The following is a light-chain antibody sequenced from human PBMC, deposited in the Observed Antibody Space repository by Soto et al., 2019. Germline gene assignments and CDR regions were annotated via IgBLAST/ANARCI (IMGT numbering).Light chain of an antibody. J-gene: IGKJ3*01. CDR1: QSVSSSY. Sequence: EIALTQSPGTLSLSPCERATLSCRASQSVSSSYLAWYQQKPGQAPRLLIYGASGRATGIPDRFSGSGSGTDFILTISRLVPEDFAVYYCKQYGSSPSFTFGPGTKVDIK. V-gene: IGKV3-20*01. CDR2: GAS. CDR3: KQYGSSPSFT.